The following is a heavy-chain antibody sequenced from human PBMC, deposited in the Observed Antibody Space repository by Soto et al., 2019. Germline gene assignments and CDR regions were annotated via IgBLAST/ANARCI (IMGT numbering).Heavy chain of an antibody. J-gene: IGHJ5*02. CDR1: GDTFTANY. D-gene: IGHD3-10*01. V-gene: IGHV1-2*02. CDR3: ARGLDYYDNWFDP. Sequence: ASVKVSCKASGDTFTANYIHWVRQAPGQGFEWMGWINPKSGGTKYPQKFQGRVTMTRDTSLSTVYMELSRLRSDDTAVYYCARGLDYYDNWFDPWGQGTLVTVSS. CDR2: INPKSGGT.